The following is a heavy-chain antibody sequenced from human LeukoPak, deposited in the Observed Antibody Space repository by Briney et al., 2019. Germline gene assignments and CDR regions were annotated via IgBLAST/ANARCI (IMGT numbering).Heavy chain of an antibody. Sequence: GGSLRLSCAVSGFSFSSDAIHWVRQAPGKGLEWVAVISYDGSNKYNGDSVKGRFTISRDDSKNTVYLQMNSLRAEDTAVYYCARMDSSGYYPEIWGQGTLLTVSS. CDR3: ARMDSSGYYPEI. D-gene: IGHD3-22*01. J-gene: IGHJ4*02. V-gene: IGHV3-30*04. CDR1: GFSFSSDA. CDR2: ISYDGSNK.